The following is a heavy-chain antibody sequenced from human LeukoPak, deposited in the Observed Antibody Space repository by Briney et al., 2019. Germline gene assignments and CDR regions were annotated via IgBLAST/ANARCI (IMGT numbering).Heavy chain of an antibody. D-gene: IGHD4-17*01. CDR1: GYTFTGYY. V-gene: IGHV1-2*02. CDR3: ARVDITTVTTSFDY. CDR2: INPNSGGT. Sequence: ASVKVSCKASGYTFTGYYMHWVRQAPGQGLEWMGWINPNSGGTNYAQKFQGRVTMTRDTSISTAYMELSGLRSDDTAVYYCARVDITTVTTSFDYWGQGTLVTVSS. J-gene: IGHJ4*02.